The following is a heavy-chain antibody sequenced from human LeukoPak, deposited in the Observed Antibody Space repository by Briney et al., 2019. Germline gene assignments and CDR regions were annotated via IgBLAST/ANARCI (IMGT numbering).Heavy chain of an antibody. D-gene: IGHD5-24*01. CDR3: ARHPSGRMWLQQGGWFDP. CDR1: GYSISSGFY. Sequence: PSETLSLTCTVSGYSISSGFYWGWIRQPPGKGLEWIGSVYHSGSTYYNPSLKSRVTLSVDTSKNQFSLKLSSVTAADTAVYYCARHPSGRMWLQQGGWFDPWGQGTLVTVSS. CDR2: VYHSGST. J-gene: IGHJ5*02. V-gene: IGHV4-38-2*02.